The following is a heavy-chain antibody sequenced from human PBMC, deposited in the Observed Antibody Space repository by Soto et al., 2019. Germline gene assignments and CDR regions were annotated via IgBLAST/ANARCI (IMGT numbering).Heavy chain of an antibody. J-gene: IGHJ4*02. CDR2: IYYSGST. CDR3: ARGCDY. V-gene: IGHV4-61*01. CDR1: GGSVSSGSYY. Sequence: QVQLQESGPGLVKPSETLSLTCTVSGGSVSSGSYYWSWIRQPPGKGLEWIGYIYYSGSTNYNPSLKSRVTISVDTSKNQFSLKLSSVTAADTALYYCARGCDYWGQGTLVTVSS.